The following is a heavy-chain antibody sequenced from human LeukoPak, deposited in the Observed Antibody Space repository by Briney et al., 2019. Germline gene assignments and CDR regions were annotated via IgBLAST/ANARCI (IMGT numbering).Heavy chain of an antibody. J-gene: IGHJ6*03. V-gene: IGHV3-74*01. D-gene: IGHD3-3*01. CDR3: ARGSYYDFWSGLYYYYYYYMDV. CDR2: INPDGSNT. CDR1: GFTFSNYW. Sequence: GGSLRLSCAASGFTFSNYWMHWVRQDPGKGLVRVSYINPDGSNTNYADSVKGRFTISRDNAKNALYLQMNSLRAEDTALYYCARGSYYDFWSGLYYYYYYYMDVWGKGTTVTVSS.